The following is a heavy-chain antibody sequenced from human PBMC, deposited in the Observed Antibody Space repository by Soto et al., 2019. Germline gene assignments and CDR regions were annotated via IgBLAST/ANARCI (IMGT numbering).Heavy chain of an antibody. CDR3: ARGGWLVVPAAIIGITIFGVVTSDAFDI. D-gene: IGHD3-3*01. V-gene: IGHV4-59*01. CDR2: IYYSGST. J-gene: IGHJ3*02. CDR1: GGSISSYH. Sequence: PSETLSLTCTVSGGSISSYHWSWIRQPPGKGLEWIGYIYYSGSTNYNPSLKSRVTISVDTSKNQFSLKLSSVTAADTAVYYCARGGWLVVPAAIIGITIFGVVTSDAFDIWGQGTMVTVSS.